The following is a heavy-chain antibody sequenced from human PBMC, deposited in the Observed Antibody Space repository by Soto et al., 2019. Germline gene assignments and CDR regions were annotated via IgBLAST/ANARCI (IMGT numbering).Heavy chain of an antibody. Sequence: PGGSLRLSCAASGFTFSSYAMSWVRQAPGKGLEWVSAISGSGGSTYYADSVKGRFTISRDNSKNTLYLQMNSLRAEDTAVYYCASQRYCSGGSCYPSYYYMDVWGKGTTVTVSS. CDR2: ISGSGGST. V-gene: IGHV3-23*01. CDR1: GFTFSSYA. J-gene: IGHJ6*03. CDR3: ASQRYCSGGSCYPSYYYMDV. D-gene: IGHD2-15*01.